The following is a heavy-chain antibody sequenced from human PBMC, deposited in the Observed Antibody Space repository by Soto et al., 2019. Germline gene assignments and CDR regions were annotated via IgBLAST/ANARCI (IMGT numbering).Heavy chain of an antibody. V-gene: IGHV3-53*01. J-gene: IGHJ4*02. CDR2: IYSPGST. D-gene: IGHD1-26*01. CDR1: GFTVSSSY. Sequence: PVGSLRLSCAASGFTVSSSYMSWVRQAPGKGLEWVSTIYSPGSTYYADSVKGRFTISRDNSKNTLYLQMNSLRAEDTAVYYCARGLVGATTAFDCWGQGTLVTVSS. CDR3: ARGLVGATTAFDC.